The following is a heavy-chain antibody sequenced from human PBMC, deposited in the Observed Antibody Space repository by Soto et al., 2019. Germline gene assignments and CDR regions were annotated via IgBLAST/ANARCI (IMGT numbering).Heavy chain of an antibody. D-gene: IGHD6-13*01. Sequence: GSLRLSCAASGCTFSSYAMSWVRQAPGKGLEWVSAISGSGGSTYYAESVKGRFTISRDNSKNPLTLQMNSLRAEDTAVYYCAKDREGLPDALSSLRYRTISWLDPWGEETLATVSS. CDR2: ISGSGGST. J-gene: IGHJ5*02. CDR3: AKDREGLPDALSSLRYRTISWLDP. CDR1: GCTFSSYA. V-gene: IGHV3-23*01.